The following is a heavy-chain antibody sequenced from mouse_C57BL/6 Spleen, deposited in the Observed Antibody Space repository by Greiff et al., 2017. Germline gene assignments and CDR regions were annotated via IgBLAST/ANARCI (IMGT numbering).Heavy chain of an antibody. CDR2: INPSTGGT. V-gene: IGHV1-42*01. CDR1: GYSFTGYY. D-gene: IGHD1-1*01. J-gene: IGHJ4*01. CDR3: ASNTGVAYYYAMDY. Sequence: EVQLQQSGPELVKPGASVKISCKASGYSFTGYYMNWVKQSPEKSLEWIGEINPSTGGTTYNQKFKAKATLTVDKSSSTAYMQLKSLTSEDSAVYYCASNTGVAYYYAMDYWGQGTSVTVSS.